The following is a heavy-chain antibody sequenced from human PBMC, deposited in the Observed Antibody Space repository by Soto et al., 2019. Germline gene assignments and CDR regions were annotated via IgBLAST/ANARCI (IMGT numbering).Heavy chain of an antibody. CDR1: GFTFSSYA. D-gene: IGHD2-8*01. V-gene: IGHV3-30-3*01. J-gene: IGHJ3*02. CDR3: AREAGYCTNGVCYTTSRSDAFDI. Sequence: QVQLVESGGGVVQPGRSLRLSCAASGFTFSSYAMHWVRQAPGKGLEWVAVISYDGSNKYYADSVKGRFTISRDNSKNTLYLQMNSLRAEDTAVYCCAREAGYCTNGVCYTTSRSDAFDIWGQGTMVTVSS. CDR2: ISYDGSNK.